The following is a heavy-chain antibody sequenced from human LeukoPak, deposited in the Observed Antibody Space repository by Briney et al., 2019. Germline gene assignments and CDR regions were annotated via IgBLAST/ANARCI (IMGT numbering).Heavy chain of an antibody. V-gene: IGHV3-30-3*01. J-gene: IGHJ6*02. CDR3: ARDPDSGLRYYYYGMDV. CDR2: ISYDGSNK. CDR1: GFTFSSYA. Sequence: GRSLRLSCAASGFTFSSYAVHWVRQAPGKGLEWVAVISYDGSNKYYADSVKGRFTISRDNSKNTLYLQMNSLRAEDTAVYYCARDPDSGLRYYYYGMDVWGQGTTVTVSS. D-gene: IGHD6-25*01.